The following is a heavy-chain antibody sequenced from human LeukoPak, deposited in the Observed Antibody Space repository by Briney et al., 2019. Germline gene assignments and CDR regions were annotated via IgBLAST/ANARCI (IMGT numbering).Heavy chain of an antibody. CDR3: ASGYSYLN. V-gene: IGHV4-34*01. Sequence: KPSETLSLTCAVHGGSFSGYYWSWIRQPPGKGLEWIGEINHSGSTNYNPSLKSRVTISVDTSKNQFSLKLSSVTAADTAVYYCASGYSYLNWGQGTLVTVSS. CDR2: INHSGST. D-gene: IGHD5-18*01. J-gene: IGHJ4*02. CDR1: GGSFSGYY.